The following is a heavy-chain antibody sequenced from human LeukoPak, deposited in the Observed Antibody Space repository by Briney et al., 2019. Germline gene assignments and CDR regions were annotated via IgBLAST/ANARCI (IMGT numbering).Heavy chain of an antibody. V-gene: IGHV1-69*13. CDR3: ARDPQNWGWRNYFDY. CDR1: GGTFSSYA. CDR2: IIPIFGTA. J-gene: IGHJ4*02. D-gene: IGHD3-16*01. Sequence: SVKVSCKASGGTFSSYAISWVRQAPGQGLEWMGGIIPIFGTANYAQKFQGRVTITADESTSTAYMELSSLRSEDTAVYYCARDPQNWGWRNYFDYWGQGTLVTVSS.